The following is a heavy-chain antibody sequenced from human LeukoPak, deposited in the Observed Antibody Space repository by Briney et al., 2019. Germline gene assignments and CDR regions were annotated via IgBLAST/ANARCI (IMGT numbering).Heavy chain of an antibody. V-gene: IGHV1-2*02. CDR3: ARDRHNSTWYGRNFDY. CDR1: GYTFTGYY. J-gene: IGHJ4*02. CDR2: IDPNSGGA. D-gene: IGHD6-13*01. Sequence: ASVKVSCKASGYTFTGYYVHWVRQAPGQGLEWMGWIDPNSGGANYAQKFQGRVTMTRDTSISTAYLELSRLTSDDTAVFYCARDRHNSTWYGRNFDYWGQGTLVTVSS.